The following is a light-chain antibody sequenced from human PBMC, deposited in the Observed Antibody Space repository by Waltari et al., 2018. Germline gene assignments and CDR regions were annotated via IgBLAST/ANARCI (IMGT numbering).Light chain of an antibody. V-gene: IGKV1-39*01. Sequence: DIQMTQSPSSLSASVGDRVTITCRASQSISSYLNWYQQKPGKDPKLLIYAASSLKSGVPSRCSGSGSGTDFTLTSSSLQPEYFATYYCQQSYSTPPAYTFGQGTKLEIK. CDR1: QSISSY. CDR3: QQSYSTPPAYT. CDR2: AAS. J-gene: IGKJ2*01.